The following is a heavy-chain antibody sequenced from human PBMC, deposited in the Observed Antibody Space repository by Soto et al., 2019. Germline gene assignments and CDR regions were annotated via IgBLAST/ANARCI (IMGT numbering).Heavy chain of an antibody. V-gene: IGHV3-33*01. D-gene: IGHD2-8*02. Sequence: PGGSLRLSCAASGFTFSSYGMHWVRQAPGKGLEWVAVIWYDGSNRYYADSVKGRFTISRENAKNSLFLQMNSLRAGDTAVYYCVRIANTGYYDYWGQGILVTVSS. J-gene: IGHJ4*02. CDR3: VRIANTGYYDY. CDR1: GFTFSSYG. CDR2: IWYDGSNR.